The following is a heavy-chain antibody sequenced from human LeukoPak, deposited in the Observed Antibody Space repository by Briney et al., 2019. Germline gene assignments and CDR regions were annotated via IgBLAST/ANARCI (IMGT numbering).Heavy chain of an antibody. CDR3: ARDLPGYYYGMDV. J-gene: IGHJ6*02. CDR2: IYSGGST. CDR1: GFTVSSNY. V-gene: IGHV3-53*04. Sequence: GGSLRLSCAASGFTVSSNYMSWVRQAPVKGLEWVSVIYSGGSTYYADSVKGRFTISRHNSKNTLYLQMNSLRAEDTAVYYCARDLPGYYYGMDVWGQGTTVTVSS.